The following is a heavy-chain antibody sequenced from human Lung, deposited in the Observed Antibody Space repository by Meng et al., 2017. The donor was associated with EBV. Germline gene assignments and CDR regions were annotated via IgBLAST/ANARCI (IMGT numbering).Heavy chain of an antibody. CDR2: INPNTGGT. V-gene: IGHV1-2*04. D-gene: IGHD1-1*01. J-gene: IGHJ5*02. CDR3: ARGRYELIWGLFDP. Sequence: QVQTEQTGAEGKKPGAAVKVSCKASGYTFTGYYIHWVRQAPGQGLEWMGWINPNTGGTKYAQKFQGWVTLTRDTSISTAYMELSRLRSDDTAVYYCARGRYELIWGLFDPWGQGTLVTVST. CDR1: GYTFTGYY.